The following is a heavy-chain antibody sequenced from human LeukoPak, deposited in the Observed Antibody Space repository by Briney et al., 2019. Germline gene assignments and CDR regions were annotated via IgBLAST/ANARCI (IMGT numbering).Heavy chain of an antibody. D-gene: IGHD6-19*01. CDR1: GGSISSYY. Sequence: SETLSLTCTVSGGSISSYYWSWIRQPPGKGLEWIGYIYYSGSTNYNPSLKSRVTISVDTSKNQFSLKLSSVTAADTAVYYCARAPGSGQDYWGQGTLVTVSS. CDR2: IYYSGST. CDR3: ARAPGSGQDY. V-gene: IGHV4-59*01. J-gene: IGHJ4*02.